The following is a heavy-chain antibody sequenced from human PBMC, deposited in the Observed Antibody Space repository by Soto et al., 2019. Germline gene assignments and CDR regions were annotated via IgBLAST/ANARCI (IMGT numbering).Heavy chain of an antibody. CDR3: ARGYSYDYRSYVGDY. J-gene: IGHJ4*02. CDR2: IYYSGST. V-gene: IGHV4-31*03. Sequence: QVQLQESGPGLVKPSQTLSLTCTVSGGSISSGGYYWSWIRQHPGKGLEWIGYIYYSGSTYYNPSLKSRVSISVDTSKNQFSLKLSSVTAADTAVYYCARGYSYDYRSYVGDYWGRGTLVTVSS. D-gene: IGHD5-18*01. CDR1: GGSISSGGYY.